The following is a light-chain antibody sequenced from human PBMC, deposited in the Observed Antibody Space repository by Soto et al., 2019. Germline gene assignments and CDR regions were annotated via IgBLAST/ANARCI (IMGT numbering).Light chain of an antibody. J-gene: IGKJ1*01. CDR1: QRVSSSY. CDR2: SAS. Sequence: NVFAQAPGTRSLIPGERATLSCRAGQRVSSSYLAWYQQKPGQAPRLLIYSASSRPTGIPDRFSGSGSGTDFTLTISRLEPEDFAVYYCQQAGSSPRTFGQGTRVDIK. V-gene: IGKV3-20*01. CDR3: QQAGSSPRT.